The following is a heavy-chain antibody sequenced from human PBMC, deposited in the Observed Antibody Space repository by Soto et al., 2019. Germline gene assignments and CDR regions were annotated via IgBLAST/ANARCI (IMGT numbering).Heavy chain of an antibody. CDR2: INPSAIHT. J-gene: IGHJ6*02. D-gene: IGHD3-16*01. CDR1: GDTVTNFY. Sequence: QVHLVQSGAEVKKPGASVKVSCKASGDTVTNFYVHWVRQAPGQGLEWMGIINPSAIHTTYAQKFQGKLPLTTDTSTATVCMAPSSLTSEDTALYFCARDRFGPAATRGMDVWGQGTTVTVSS. CDR3: ARDRFGPAATRGMDV. V-gene: IGHV1-46*01.